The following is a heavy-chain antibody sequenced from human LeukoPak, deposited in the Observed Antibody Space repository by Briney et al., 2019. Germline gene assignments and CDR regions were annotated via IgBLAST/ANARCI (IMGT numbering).Heavy chain of an antibody. J-gene: IGHJ3*02. D-gene: IGHD5-18*01. CDR2: SSGSNI. Sequence: RGSLRPSCVPSRVSLRRYDMNSVREAPRNGGEGISYSSGSNIYYSDSVKGRVTISRDNAKISLYLQMNSLRAEYTAVYYCARDPGYGYSCAFDIWGQGTMVTVSS. CDR1: RVSLRRYD. V-gene: IGHV3-48*01. CDR3: ARDPGYGYSCAFDI.